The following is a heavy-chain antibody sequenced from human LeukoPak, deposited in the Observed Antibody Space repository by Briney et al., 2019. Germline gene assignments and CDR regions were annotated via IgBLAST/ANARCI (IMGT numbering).Heavy chain of an antibody. D-gene: IGHD3-22*01. CDR3: ARAPRAYYDSSGQRAFDI. CDR1: GGSISSYY. CDR2: IYYSGST. J-gene: IGHJ3*02. Sequence: SETLSLTCTVSGGSISSYYWSWIRQPPGKGLEWIGYIYYSGSTNYNPSLKSRVTISVDTSKNQFSLKLSSVTAADTAVYYCARAPRAYYDSSGQRAFDIWGQGTMVTVSS. V-gene: IGHV4-59*12.